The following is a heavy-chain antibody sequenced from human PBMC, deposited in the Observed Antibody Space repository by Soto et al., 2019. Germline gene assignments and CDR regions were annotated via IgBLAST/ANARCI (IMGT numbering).Heavy chain of an antibody. J-gene: IGHJ1*01. CDR3: VRDLQGSGWYGEYFQH. Sequence: GGSLRLSCAASGFTFSSYSMNWVRQAPGKGLEWVSSISSSSSYIYYADSVKGRFTISRDNAKNSLYLQMNSLRAEDTAVYYCVRDLQGSGWYGEYFQHWGQGTLVTVSS. CDR2: ISSSSSYI. D-gene: IGHD6-19*01. V-gene: IGHV3-21*01. CDR1: GFTFSSYS.